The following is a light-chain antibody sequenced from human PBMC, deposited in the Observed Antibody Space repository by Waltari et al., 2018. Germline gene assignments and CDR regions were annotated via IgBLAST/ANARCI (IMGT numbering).Light chain of an antibody. CDR2: AAS. V-gene: IGKV3-20*01. CDR3: QNHERLPAK. CDR1: QSVSKY. Sequence: EVVLTQSPGTLSLSPGERVTLSCRARQSVSKYLAWYQQRPGQAPRLLIYAASTRATGIPDRFSGSGYGTDFSLTISRLEPEDFAVYYCQNHERLPAKFGQGTKVEIK. J-gene: IGKJ1*01.